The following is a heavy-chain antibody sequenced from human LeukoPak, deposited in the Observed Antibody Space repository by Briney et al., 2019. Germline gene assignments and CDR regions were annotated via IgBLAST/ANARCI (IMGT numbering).Heavy chain of an antibody. CDR3: ARAREGGWYFDL. D-gene: IGHD1-26*01. CDR2: TYYRSKWSS. V-gene: IGHV6-1*01. J-gene: IGHJ2*01. Sequence: SQTLSLTCAISGDSVSSKSAAWNWIRQSPSRGLEWLGRTYYRSKWSSGYAESVKSRITINPDTSKNQFSLQLRSVTPEDTAVYYCARAREGGWYFDLWGRGTLVTVSS. CDR1: GDSVSSKSAA.